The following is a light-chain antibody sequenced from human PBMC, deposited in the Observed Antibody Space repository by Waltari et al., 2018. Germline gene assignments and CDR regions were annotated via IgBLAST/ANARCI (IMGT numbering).Light chain of an antibody. V-gene: IGLV1-51*01. J-gene: IGLJ3*02. Sequence: QSVLTQPPSVSAAPGPTVTSPCAGSSSNLGNHYVPWYQQLPGTVPKLLIYDNNKRPSGIPDRFSGSKSGTSATLGITGLLTGDEADYYCGTWDSSLSAGVFGGGTKLTVL. CDR1: SSNLGNHY. CDR2: DNN. CDR3: GTWDSSLSAGV.